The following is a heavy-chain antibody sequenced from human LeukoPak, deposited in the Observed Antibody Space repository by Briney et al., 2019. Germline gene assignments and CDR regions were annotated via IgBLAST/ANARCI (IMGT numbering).Heavy chain of an antibody. V-gene: IGHV3-74*01. J-gene: IGHJ4*02. D-gene: IGHD3-10*01. CDR3: ARDRVLGSGSSDY. CDR2: IRGDGGDT. Sequence: GGSLRLSCAASGFTFSSYSMNWVRQAPGKGLVWVSRIRGDGGDTNYADSVKGRFTVSRDNAKNTLYLQMNSLTTEDTAVYFCARDRVLGSGSSDYWGQGTLVTVSS. CDR1: GFTFSSYS.